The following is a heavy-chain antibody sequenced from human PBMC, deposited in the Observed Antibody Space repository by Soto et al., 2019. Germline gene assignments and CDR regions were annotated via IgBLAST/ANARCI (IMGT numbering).Heavy chain of an antibody. CDR3: AKDLTGYYARDWFDP. J-gene: IGHJ5*02. CDR1: GFTFSSYG. D-gene: IGHD3-9*01. CDR2: ISYDGSNK. V-gene: IGHV3-30*18. Sequence: QVQLVESGGGVVQPGRSLRLSCAASGFTFSSYGMHWVRQAPGKGLEWVAVISYDGSNKYYADSVKGRFTISRDNSKNTLYLQMNSLRAEDTAVYCCAKDLTGYYARDWFDPWGQGTLVTVSS.